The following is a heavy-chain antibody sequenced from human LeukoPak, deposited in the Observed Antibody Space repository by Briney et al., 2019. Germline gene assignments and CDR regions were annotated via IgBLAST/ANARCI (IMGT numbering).Heavy chain of an antibody. D-gene: IGHD6-19*01. J-gene: IGHJ5*02. CDR3: ARRSSGWRSWFDP. CDR1: GYSFTSYW. Sequence: GESLKISCKGSGYSFTSYWIGWVRLTPGKGLEWMGIIYPGDSDTRYSPSFQGQVTISADKSISTAYLQWSSLKASDTAMYYCARRSSGWRSWFDPWGQGTLVTVSS. V-gene: IGHV5-51*01. CDR2: IYPGDSDT.